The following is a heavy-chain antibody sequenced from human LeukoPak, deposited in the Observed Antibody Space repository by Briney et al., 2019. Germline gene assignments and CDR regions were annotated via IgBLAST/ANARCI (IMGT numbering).Heavy chain of an antibody. CDR3: ASLSNYGGSWDY. CDR2: MSGSDSAI. CDR1: RFTFTDYY. V-gene: IGHV3-11*01. J-gene: IGHJ4*02. Sequence: VGSLRLSCAASRFTFTDYYMSWIRQAPGKGREWVAYMSGSDSAIYYADSVKGRVTTSRDNSKNTLYLQMNSLRAEDTAVYYCASLSNYGGSWDYWGQGTLVTVSS. D-gene: IGHD4-23*01.